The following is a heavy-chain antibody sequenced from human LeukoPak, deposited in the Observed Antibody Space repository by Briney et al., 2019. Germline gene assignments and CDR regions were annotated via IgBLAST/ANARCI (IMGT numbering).Heavy chain of an antibody. Sequence: GGSLRLSCAASGFTVSSNYMSWVRQAPGKGLEWVSIIYDSGTTHYADSVKGRFTISRDNLNNTLYLQMNSLRAEDTAVYYCASHWGGYWGQGTLVTVSS. V-gene: IGHV3-53*01. CDR1: GFTVSSNY. D-gene: IGHD3-16*01. CDR3: ASHWGGY. J-gene: IGHJ4*02. CDR2: IYDSGTT.